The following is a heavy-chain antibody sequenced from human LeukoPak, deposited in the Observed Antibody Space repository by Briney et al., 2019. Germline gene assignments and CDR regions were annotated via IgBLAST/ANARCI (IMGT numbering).Heavy chain of an antibody. CDR1: GGSISSYY. D-gene: IGHD1-26*01. CDR3: AREGSDSGFDY. V-gene: IGHV4-59*01. Sequence: SETLSLTCTVSGGSISSYYWSWIRQPPGKGLEWIGYIYYSGSTNYNPSLKSRVTISVDTSKNHFSLKLTSVTAADTAVYYCAREGSDSGFDYWGQGTLVTVSS. CDR2: IYYSGST. J-gene: IGHJ4*02.